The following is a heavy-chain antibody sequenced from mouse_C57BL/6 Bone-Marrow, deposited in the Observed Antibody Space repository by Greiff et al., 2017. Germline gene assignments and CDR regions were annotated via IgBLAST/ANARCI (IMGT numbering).Heavy chain of an antibody. J-gene: IGHJ2*01. CDR2: IYPNSGST. Sequence: QVQLQQPGAELVKPGASVKLSCKASGYTFTSYWMHWVKQRPGQGLEWIGMIYPNSGSTNYNEKFKSKATLTVDKSSSTAYMQLRSLTSEDSAVYYCAIWGWSPWGYYFDYWGQGTTLTVSS. CDR3: AIWGWSPWGYYFDY. V-gene: IGHV1-64*01. CDR1: GYTFTSYW. D-gene: IGHD2-3*01.